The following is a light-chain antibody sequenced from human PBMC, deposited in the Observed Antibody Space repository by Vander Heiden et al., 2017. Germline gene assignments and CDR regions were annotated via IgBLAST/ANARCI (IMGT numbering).Light chain of an antibody. CDR3: QQYNNWPYT. CDR1: QSVSSN. Sequence: EIVMPQSPATLSVSPGERATLSCRASQSVSSNLAWYQQKPGQAPRLPIYGASTRATGIPARFSGSGSGTEFTLTISSLQSEDFAVYYCQQYNNWPYTFGQGTKLEIK. V-gene: IGKV3-15*01. J-gene: IGKJ2*01. CDR2: GAS.